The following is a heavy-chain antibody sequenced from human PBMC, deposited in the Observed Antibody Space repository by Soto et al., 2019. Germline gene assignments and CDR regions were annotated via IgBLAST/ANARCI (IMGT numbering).Heavy chain of an antibody. V-gene: IGHV3-30-3*01. CDR1: GFSFSSYA. Sequence: XVCLRLSCAASGFSFSSYAMHWVGQAPGKGLEWVAVISYDGSNKYYADSVKGRFTISRDNSKNTLYLQMNSLRAEDTAVYYCARREEVAANSDPGSWAQGTLVTVSS. J-gene: IGHJ4*02. D-gene: IGHD6-19*01. CDR3: ARREEVAANSDPGS. CDR2: ISYDGSNK.